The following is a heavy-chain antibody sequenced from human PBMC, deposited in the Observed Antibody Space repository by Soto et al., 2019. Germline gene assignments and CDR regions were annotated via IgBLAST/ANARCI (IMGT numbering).Heavy chain of an antibody. CDR2: IYPGDSDT. CDR3: ARLSIAARRVYYYCGMDV. CDR1: GYSFTSYW. Sequence: GESLKISFMGSGYSFTSYWIGWVRQMPGKGLEWMGIIYPGDSDTRYSPSFQGQVTISPDNSFSTAYLQWSSLKASDTAMYYFARLSIAARRVYYYCGMDVWGQGTTVTVSS. V-gene: IGHV5-51*01. D-gene: IGHD6-6*01. J-gene: IGHJ6*02.